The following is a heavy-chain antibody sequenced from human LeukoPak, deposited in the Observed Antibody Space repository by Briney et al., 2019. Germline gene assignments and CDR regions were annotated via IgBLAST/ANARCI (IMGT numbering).Heavy chain of an antibody. CDR3: AKLMSGAAANLRSDY. J-gene: IGHJ4*01. CDR1: GFTFSSYA. D-gene: IGHD6-13*01. V-gene: IGHV3-23*01. CDR2: ISGSGGST. Sequence: GGSLRLSCAASGFTFSSYAMSWVRQAPGKGLEWVSAISGSGGSTYYADSVKGRFTISRDNSKNTLYLQMNSLRAEATAVYYCAKLMSGAAANLRSDYWGQGTLVTVSS.